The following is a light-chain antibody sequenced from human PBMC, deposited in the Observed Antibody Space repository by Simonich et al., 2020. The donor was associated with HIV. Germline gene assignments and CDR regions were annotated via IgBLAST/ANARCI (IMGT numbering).Light chain of an antibody. V-gene: IGLV2-14*03. J-gene: IGLJ2*01. CDR2: DVS. CDR3: SSYTSSSTVV. CDR1: RRDLGGYTS. Sequence: QSALTQPASVSGSPGQSITISCTGTRRDLGGYTSVSWYQQHPGKAPKLMIYDVSNRPSGVSSRFSGSKSGNTASLTISGLQAEDEADYHCSSYTSSSTVVFGGGTKVTVL.